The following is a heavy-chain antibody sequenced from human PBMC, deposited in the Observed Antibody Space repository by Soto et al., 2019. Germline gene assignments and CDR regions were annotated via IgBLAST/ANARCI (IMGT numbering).Heavy chain of an antibody. CDR1: GFTVSSKY. Sequence: GGSLRLSCSASGFTVSSKYMSWVRQAPGKGLEWVSVIYSGGSTYYADSVKGRFTISRDNSKNTLYLQMNSLRAEDTAVYYCAREGCSSTSCYGEPYYYYYGMDVWGQGTTVTVSS. D-gene: IGHD2-2*01. CDR2: IYSGGST. V-gene: IGHV3-53*01. J-gene: IGHJ6*02. CDR3: AREGCSSTSCYGEPYYYYYGMDV.